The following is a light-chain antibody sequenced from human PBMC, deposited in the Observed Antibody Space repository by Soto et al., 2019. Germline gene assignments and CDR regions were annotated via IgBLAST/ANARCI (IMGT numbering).Light chain of an antibody. Sequence: QLVLTQSPSASASLGASVKLTCTLSSGHSSYVIAWHQQQPEKGPRYLMKLNSDGSHSKGDGIPDRFSGSSSGAERYLTISSLQSEDEADYYCQTWGTGIVVSGGGTKLTVL. V-gene: IGLV4-69*01. J-gene: IGLJ2*01. CDR1: SGHSSYV. CDR3: QTWGTGIVV. CDR2: LNSDGSH.